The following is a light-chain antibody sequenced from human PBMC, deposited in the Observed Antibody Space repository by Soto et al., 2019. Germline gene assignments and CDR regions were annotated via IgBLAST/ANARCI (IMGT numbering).Light chain of an antibody. J-gene: IGKJ3*01. Sequence: EIVLTQSPATLSLSPGERATLSCRASQSVSSYLAWYQQKPGQAHRLLIYDASSRATGIPARFSGSGSGTDFTLTISSLEPEDFAVYYCQQRSNWPPVFTFGPGTKVDIK. CDR3: QQRSNWPPVFT. CDR1: QSVSSY. V-gene: IGKV3-11*01. CDR2: DAS.